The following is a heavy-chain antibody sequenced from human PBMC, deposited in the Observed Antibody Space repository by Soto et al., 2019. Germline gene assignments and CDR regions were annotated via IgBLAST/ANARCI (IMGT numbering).Heavy chain of an antibody. CDR3: ARGGRHAALDI. D-gene: IGHD6-6*01. CDR1: GYTFTGYY. CDR2: INPISGGT. Sequence: QVQLVQSGAEVKKPGASVKVSCKASGYTFTGYYMHWVRQAPGQGLEWMGWINPISGGTNCAQRFKGRVTMTRDTSMSTAYMEMSSLRSDDTAVYYCARGGRHAALDIWGQGTMVTVSS. J-gene: IGHJ3*02. V-gene: IGHV1-2*02.